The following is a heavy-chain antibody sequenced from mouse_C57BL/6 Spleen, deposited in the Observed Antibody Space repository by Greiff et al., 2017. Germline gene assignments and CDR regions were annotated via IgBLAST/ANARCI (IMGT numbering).Heavy chain of an antibody. J-gene: IGHJ1*03. V-gene: IGHV1-61*01. CDR3: AREGTGTGYFDV. D-gene: IGHD4-1*01. Sequence: QVQLQQPGPELVRPGSSVKLSCKASGYTFTSYWMDWVKQRPGQGLEWIGNIYPSDSETHYNQKFKDKATLTVDKSSSTAYMQLSSLTAEDSAVYYCAREGTGTGYFDVWGTGTTVTVSS. CDR1: GYTFTSYW. CDR2: IYPSDSET.